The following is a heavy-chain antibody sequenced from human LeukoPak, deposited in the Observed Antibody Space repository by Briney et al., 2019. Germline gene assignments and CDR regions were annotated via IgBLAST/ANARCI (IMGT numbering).Heavy chain of an antibody. CDR1: GGTFSSYP. J-gene: IGHJ4*02. CDR3: TRNSRVASTSGLNY. D-gene: IGHD4-23*01. Sequence: SVKVSCKASGGTFSSYPFTWVRQAPGQGLEWMGEITPIFGAANYAQTFQGRVTITADESTSTVFMELSSLRSDDTAFYYCTRNSRVASTSGLNYWGQGTLVTVSS. V-gene: IGHV1-69*13. CDR2: ITPIFGAA.